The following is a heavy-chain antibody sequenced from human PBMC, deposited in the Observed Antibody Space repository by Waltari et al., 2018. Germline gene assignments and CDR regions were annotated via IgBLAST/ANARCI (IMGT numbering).Heavy chain of an antibody. CDR1: GGSISSTSYY. CDR3: ARPGRVGGGSLMGLDY. V-gene: IGHV4-39*01. Sequence: QLQLQESGPGLVKPSEPLSLTCSVSGGSISSTSYYWGWIHQPPGKGLEWIGSFSYNGNTYYNPSLKSRVTISVDTSKNQFSLQLTSVTAADTAMYYCARPGRVGGGSLMGLDYWGQGTLVTVSS. D-gene: IGHD2-15*01. J-gene: IGHJ4*02. CDR2: FSYNGNT.